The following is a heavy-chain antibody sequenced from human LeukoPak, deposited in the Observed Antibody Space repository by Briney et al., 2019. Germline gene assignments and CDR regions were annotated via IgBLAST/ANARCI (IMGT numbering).Heavy chain of an antibody. CDR1: GFTFSSYA. J-gene: IGHJ4*02. CDR2: ISGSGGST. CDR3: AKDPPSYVLLWAAYYFDY. Sequence: GGSLRLSCAASGFTFSSYAMSWVRQAPGKGLEWVSAISGSGGSTHYADSVKGRFTISRDNSKNTLYLQMNSLRAEDTAVYYCAKDPPSYVLLWAAYYFDYWGQGTLVTVSS. V-gene: IGHV3-23*01. D-gene: IGHD5-18*01.